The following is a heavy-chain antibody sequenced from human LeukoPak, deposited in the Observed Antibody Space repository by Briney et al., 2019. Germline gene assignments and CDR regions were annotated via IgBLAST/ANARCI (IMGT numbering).Heavy chain of an antibody. CDR1: GGSISSYY. Sequence: SETLSLTCTVSGGSISSYYWSWIRQPPGKGLGWIGYIYYSGSTNYNPSLKSRVTISVDTSKTQFSLKLSSVTAADTAVYYCARHSGEMATHDAFDIWGQGTMVTVSS. J-gene: IGHJ3*02. CDR2: IYYSGST. D-gene: IGHD5-24*01. V-gene: IGHV4-59*08. CDR3: ARHSGEMATHDAFDI.